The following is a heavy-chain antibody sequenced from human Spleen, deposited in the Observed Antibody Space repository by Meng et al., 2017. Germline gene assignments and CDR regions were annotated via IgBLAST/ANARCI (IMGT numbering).Heavy chain of an antibody. Sequence: GGSLRLSCAASGFTFSNYAMHWVRQAPGKGLEWVAVISHDGSNKYYADSVKGRFTISRDNSKNTLHLQMNSLRAEDTTVYYCARDYYASGSYFARFDYWGQGTLVTVSS. J-gene: IGHJ4*02. D-gene: IGHD3-10*01. CDR1: GFTFSNYA. CDR2: ISHDGSNK. V-gene: IGHV3-30*01. CDR3: ARDYYASGSYFARFDY.